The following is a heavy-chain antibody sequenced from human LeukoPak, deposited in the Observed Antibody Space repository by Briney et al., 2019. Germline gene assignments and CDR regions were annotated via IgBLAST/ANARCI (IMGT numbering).Heavy chain of an antibody. CDR3: ARETAEAFDI. J-gene: IGHJ3*02. D-gene: IGHD1-14*01. CDR2: IGSSSSSI. Sequence: PGGSLRLSCAASGFTFDDYGMSWVRQAPGKGLEWVSSIGSSSSSIYYADSVKGRFTISRDTAKNSLYLQVNSLRAEDTAVYYCARETAEAFDIWGQGTMVTVSS. CDR1: GFTFDDYG. V-gene: IGHV3-21*01.